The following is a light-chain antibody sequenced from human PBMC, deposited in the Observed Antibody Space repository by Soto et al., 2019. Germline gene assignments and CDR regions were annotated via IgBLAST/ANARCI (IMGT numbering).Light chain of an antibody. CDR2: DAS. J-gene: IGKJ3*01. Sequence: EIVLTQSPATLSLSPGERATLSCRASQSVNNYLAWYQQRPGQAPRLLIYDASNGATGIPARFSGSGSGTDFTLTISSLEPEDFAVYYCQHRNNRPFSFGPGTKVDIK. V-gene: IGKV3-11*01. CDR1: QSVNNY. CDR3: QHRNNRPFS.